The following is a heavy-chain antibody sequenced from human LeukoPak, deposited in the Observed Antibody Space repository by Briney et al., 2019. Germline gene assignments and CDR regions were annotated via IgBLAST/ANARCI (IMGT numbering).Heavy chain of an antibody. Sequence: PGGSLRLSCAASGFTFSSYWMSWVRQAPGKGLEWVANIKQDGSEKYYVDSVKGRFTISRDNAKNSLYLQMNSLRAEDTAVYYCARAPLTEYCGGDCYLDYWGQGTLVTVSS. CDR1: GFTFSSYW. V-gene: IGHV3-7*01. D-gene: IGHD2-21*02. CDR2: IKQDGSEK. CDR3: ARAPLTEYCGGDCYLDY. J-gene: IGHJ4*02.